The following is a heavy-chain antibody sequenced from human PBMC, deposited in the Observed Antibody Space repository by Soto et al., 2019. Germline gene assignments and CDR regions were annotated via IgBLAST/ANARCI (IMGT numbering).Heavy chain of an antibody. CDR1: GGSTDSGSYF. CDR2: IYSSGNT. CDR3: AWGVTSTGWFDP. Sequence: SETLSLTCTVSGGSTDSGSYFWSWIRQHPQKGLEWIGYIYSSGNTYYNPFFRSRVSISPDTSRNQFSLKLHSVTAADTAVYYCAWGVTSTGWFDPWGQGCLVTDSS. J-gene: IGHJ5*02. V-gene: IGHV4-31*03. D-gene: IGHD3-10*01.